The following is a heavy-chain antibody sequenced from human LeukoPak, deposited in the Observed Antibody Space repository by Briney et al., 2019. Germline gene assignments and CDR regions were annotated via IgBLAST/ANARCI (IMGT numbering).Heavy chain of an antibody. CDR2: VKSKRDGGTI. Sequence: GGSLRLSCRASVFTFSNAWMTWVRQAPGKGLEWVARVKSKRDGGTIDYAAPVKGRFTISRDDSKDTLYLQMNSLEIEDAAVYYCTTVGSAWNFDYWGQGTPVTVSS. CDR1: VFTFSNAW. D-gene: IGHD6-25*01. CDR3: TTVGSAWNFDY. V-gene: IGHV3-15*01. J-gene: IGHJ4*02.